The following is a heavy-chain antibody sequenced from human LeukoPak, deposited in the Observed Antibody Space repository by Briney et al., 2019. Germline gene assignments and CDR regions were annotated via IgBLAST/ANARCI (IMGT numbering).Heavy chain of an antibody. CDR3: ARILGPIFDSGSTALDY. Sequence: TGGSLRLSCAASGFTFSDYYMSWIRQAPGKGLEWVSYISSSGSTIYYADSVKGRFTISWDNAKNSLYLQMNSLRAEDTAVYYCARILGPIFDSGSTALDYWGQGTLVTVSS. CDR1: GFTFSDYY. CDR2: ISSSGSTI. D-gene: IGHD1-26*01. V-gene: IGHV3-11*01. J-gene: IGHJ4*02.